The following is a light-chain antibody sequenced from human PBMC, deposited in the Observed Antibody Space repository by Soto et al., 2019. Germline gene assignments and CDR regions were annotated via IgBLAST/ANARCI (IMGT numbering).Light chain of an antibody. Sequence: DIVLTQTPLSSPVTLGQQASISCMSSQSLVHSDGNTYLSWFHQRPGQPPRLLIDKVSNRFSGVPDRFSGSGAGTDFTLKISRVEAEDVGIYFCMQATQYRPYTFGQGTKLEIK. CDR2: KVS. CDR3: MQATQYRPYT. J-gene: IGKJ2*01. V-gene: IGKV2-24*01. CDR1: QSLVHSDGNTY.